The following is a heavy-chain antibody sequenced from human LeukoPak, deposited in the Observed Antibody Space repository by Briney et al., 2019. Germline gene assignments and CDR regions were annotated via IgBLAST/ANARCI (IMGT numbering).Heavy chain of an antibody. D-gene: IGHD5-24*01. J-gene: IGHJ6*02. CDR3: ARDQIEIAKIMDYYYGMDV. V-gene: IGHV6-1*01. Sequence: SQTLSLTCAISGDSVSSNSAAWNWIRQSPSRGLEWLGRTYYRSKWYNDYAVSVKSRITINPDTSKNQFSLQLNSVTPEDTAVYFCARDQIEIAKIMDYYYGMDVRGQGTTVTGS. CDR1: GDSVSSNSAA. CDR2: TYYRSKWYN.